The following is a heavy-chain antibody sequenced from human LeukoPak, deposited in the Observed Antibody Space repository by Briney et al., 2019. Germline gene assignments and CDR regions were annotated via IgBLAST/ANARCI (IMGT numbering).Heavy chain of an antibody. V-gene: IGHV4-39*07. D-gene: IGHD7-27*01. CDR2: IYYSGST. J-gene: IGHJ3*02. CDR3: ARDLTGDRWGDDAFDI. Sequence: SETLSLTCTVSGGSISSSSYYWGWIRQPPGKGLEWIGSIYYSGSTYYNPSLKSRVTISVDTSKNQFSLKLSSVTAADTAVYYCARDLTGDRWGDDAFDIWGQGTMVTVSS. CDR1: GGSISSSSYY.